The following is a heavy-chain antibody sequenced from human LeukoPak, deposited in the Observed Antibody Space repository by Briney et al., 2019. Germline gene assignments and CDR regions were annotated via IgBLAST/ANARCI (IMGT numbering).Heavy chain of an antibody. Sequence: AGGSLRLSCAASGFTFSDYYMSWIRQAPGKGLEWVSYISSSGSTIYYADSVKGRFTISRDNAKNSLYLQMNSLRAEDTAVYYCARDREGESRGDMDVWGKGTTVTVSS. CDR2: ISSSGSTI. J-gene: IGHJ6*03. D-gene: IGHD2-21*01. CDR3: ARDREGESRGDMDV. V-gene: IGHV3-11*04. CDR1: GFTFSDYY.